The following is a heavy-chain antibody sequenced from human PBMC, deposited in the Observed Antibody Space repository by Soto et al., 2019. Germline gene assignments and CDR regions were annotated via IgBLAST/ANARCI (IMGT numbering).Heavy chain of an antibody. Sequence: QVQLVQSGAEVKKPGASVKVSCKASGYTFTSYAMHWVRQAPGQRLEWMGWINAGNGNTKYSQKFQGRVTITRDTPAGQANRDLTSLESKEPAVYYGPRDVGATGTWGQGPWSPSPQ. CDR3: PRDVGATGT. CDR1: GYTFTSYA. D-gene: IGHD1-26*01. CDR2: INAGNGNT. J-gene: IGHJ5*02. V-gene: IGHV1-3*01.